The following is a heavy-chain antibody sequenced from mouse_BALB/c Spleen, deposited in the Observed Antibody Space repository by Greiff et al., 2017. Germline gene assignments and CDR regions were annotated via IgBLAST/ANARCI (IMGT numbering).Heavy chain of an antibody. Sequence: QVQLQQSGAELARPGASVKMSCKASGYTFTSYTMHWVKQRPGQGLEWIGYINPSSGYTNYNQKFKDKATLTADKSPSTAYMQLSSLTSEDSAVYYCARFTTATWFAYWGQGTLVTVSA. V-gene: IGHV1-4*01. J-gene: IGHJ3*01. CDR2: INPSSGYT. D-gene: IGHD1-2*01. CDR3: ARFTTATWFAY. CDR1: GYTFTSYT.